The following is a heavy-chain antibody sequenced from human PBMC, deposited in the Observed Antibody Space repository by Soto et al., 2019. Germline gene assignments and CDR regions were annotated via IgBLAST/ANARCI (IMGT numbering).Heavy chain of an antibody. V-gene: IGHV3-30-3*01. Sequence: GGSLRLSCAASGFTFSSYAMHWVRQAPGKGLEWVAVISYDGSNKYYADSVKGRFTISRDNSKNTLYPQMNSLRAEDTAVYYCAREYYGDYYYYGMDVWGQGTTVTVSS. CDR3: AREYYGDYYYYGMDV. D-gene: IGHD3-3*01. CDR2: ISYDGSNK. J-gene: IGHJ6*02. CDR1: GFTFSSYA.